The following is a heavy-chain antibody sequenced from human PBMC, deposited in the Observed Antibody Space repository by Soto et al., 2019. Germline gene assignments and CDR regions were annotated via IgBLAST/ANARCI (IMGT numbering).Heavy chain of an antibody. CDR1: DGSISIYY. V-gene: IGHV4-4*07. Sequence: PSETLCVPCTFPDGSISIYYWSWIGQPAGKGLEWIGRIYTSGSTNYNPSLKSRVTMSVNTSKNQFSLKLSSVTAADTAVYYCARESSGYPYYYGMDVWGQGTTVTGSS. CDR2: IYTSGST. CDR3: ARESSGYPYYYGMDV. J-gene: IGHJ6*01. D-gene: IGHD3-22*01.